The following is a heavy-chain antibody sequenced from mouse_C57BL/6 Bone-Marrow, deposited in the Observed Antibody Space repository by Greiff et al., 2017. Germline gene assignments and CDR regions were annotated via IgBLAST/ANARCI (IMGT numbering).Heavy chain of an antibody. CDR2: IWSDGST. V-gene: IGHV2-6*03. CDR3: ARLGYYDYPYAMDY. CDR1: GFSLTSYG. Sequence: VKLMESGPGLVAPSQSLSITCTVSGFSLTSYGVHWVRQPPGKGLEWLVVIWSDGSTTYNSALKSRLSISKDNSKSQVFLKMNRLQTDDTAMYYCARLGYYDYPYAMDYWGQGTSVTVSS. J-gene: IGHJ4*01. D-gene: IGHD2-4*01.